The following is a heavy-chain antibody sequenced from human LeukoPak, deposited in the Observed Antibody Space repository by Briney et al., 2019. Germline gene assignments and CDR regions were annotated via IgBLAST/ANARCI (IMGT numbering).Heavy chain of an antibody. D-gene: IGHD3-22*01. CDR3: ARVIVDSSRYYRFSYFDD. CDR1: GFTFSNYW. V-gene: IGHV3-7*01. J-gene: IGHJ4*02. CDR2: VQEDGSYK. Sequence: GGSLRLSCAASGFTFSNYWMSWVRQAPGKGLEWVAHVQEDGSYKYYVDSVKGRFTISRDNGKNSLYLQMNSLRAEDTAVYYCARVIVDSSRYYRFSYFDDWGQGTLVTVS.